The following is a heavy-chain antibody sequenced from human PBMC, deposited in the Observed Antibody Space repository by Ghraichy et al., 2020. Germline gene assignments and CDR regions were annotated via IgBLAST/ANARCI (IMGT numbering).Heavy chain of an antibody. CDR2: VSHDGNFK. CDR3: ARDIKSSSWSYFYYAVDV. CDR1: GFTFSTYS. Sequence: GGSLRLSCAASGFTFSTYSMHWVRQAPGKGPEWVAVVSHDGNFKYYADSVKGRFTITRDNSKNTLLLQMNNLRAEDTALYYCARDIKSSSWSYFYYAVDVWGQGTTVTVSS. V-gene: IGHV3-30-3*01. J-gene: IGHJ6*02. D-gene: IGHD6-13*01.